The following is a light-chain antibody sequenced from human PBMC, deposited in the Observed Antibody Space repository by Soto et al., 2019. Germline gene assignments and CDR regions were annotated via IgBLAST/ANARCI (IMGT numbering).Light chain of an antibody. CDR2: DVA. V-gene: IGLV2-14*03. J-gene: IGLJ1*01. CDR3: VSFTSSTTYV. Sequence: QSALTQPASVSASPGQSITISCTGTSSDVGGSNFVSWYQQHPGKPPKLIIYDVATRPSGVSNRFSGSKSGSTASLIISSLQTEDEADYYCVSFTSSTTYVFGSGTKVTVL. CDR1: SSDVGGSNF.